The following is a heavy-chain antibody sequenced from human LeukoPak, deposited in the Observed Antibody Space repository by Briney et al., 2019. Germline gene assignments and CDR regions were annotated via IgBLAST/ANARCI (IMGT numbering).Heavy chain of an antibody. CDR3: ARADIVATSGFDY. V-gene: IGHV4-31*03. CDR1: GGSISSGGYY. Sequence: PSETLSLTCTVSGGSISSGGYYWSWIRQHPGKGLEWIGYIYYSGSTYYNPSLMSRVTISVDTSKNQFSLKLSSVTAADTAVYYCARADIVATSGFDYWGQGTLVTVSS. J-gene: IGHJ4*02. D-gene: IGHD5-12*01. CDR2: IYYSGST.